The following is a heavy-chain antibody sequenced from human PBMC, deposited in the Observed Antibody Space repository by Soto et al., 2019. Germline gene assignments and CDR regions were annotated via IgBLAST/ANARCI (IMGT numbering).Heavy chain of an antibody. CDR1: GGTFSSYA. Sequence: QVQLVQSGAEVKKPGSSVKVSCKAPGGTFSSYAISSVRQAPGQGLEWMGGIIPIFGTANYAQKFQGRVTITADESTSTGYMELSSLRSEDTAVYYCARSQGGSTSLDIYYYYYYGMDVWGQGTTVTVSS. V-gene: IGHV1-69*01. J-gene: IGHJ6*02. D-gene: IGHD2-2*01. CDR3: ARSQGGSTSLDIYYYYYYGMDV. CDR2: IIPIFGTA.